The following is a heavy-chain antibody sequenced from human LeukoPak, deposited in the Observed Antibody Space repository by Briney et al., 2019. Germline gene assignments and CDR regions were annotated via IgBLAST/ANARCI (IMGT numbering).Heavy chain of an antibody. CDR1: GFTFSSYS. V-gene: IGHV3-48*04. Sequence: GGSLRLSCVASGFTFSSYSMSWVRQAPGKGLEWVSYIDTSSSTIYYADSVKGRFTISRDNAKNSLYLQMNSLRAEDTAVYYCARDTITIFGVVTPEDFDYWGQGTLVTVSS. J-gene: IGHJ4*02. CDR3: ARDTITIFGVVTPEDFDY. CDR2: IDTSSSTI. D-gene: IGHD3-3*01.